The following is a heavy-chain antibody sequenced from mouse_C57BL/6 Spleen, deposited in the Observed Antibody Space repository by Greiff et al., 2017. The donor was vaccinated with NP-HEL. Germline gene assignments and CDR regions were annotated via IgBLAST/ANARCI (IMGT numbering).Heavy chain of an antibody. CDR2: INYDGSST. CDR1: GFTFSDYY. CDR3: ARDGGYYGSSYHWYFDV. Sequence: DVKLVESEGGLVQPGSSMKLSCTASGFTFSDYYMAWVRPVPEKGLEWVANINYDGSSTYYLDSLTSRFIISRDNAKNILYLQMSSLKSEDTATYYCARDGGYYGSSYHWYFDVWGTGTTVTVSS. D-gene: IGHD1-1*01. J-gene: IGHJ1*03. V-gene: IGHV5-16*01.